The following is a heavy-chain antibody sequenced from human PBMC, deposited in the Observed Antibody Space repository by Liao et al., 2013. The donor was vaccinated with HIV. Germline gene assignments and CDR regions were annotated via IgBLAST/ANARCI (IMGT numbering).Heavy chain of an antibody. J-gene: IGHJ4*02. CDR1: GGSISSGSHY. Sequence: QVQLQESGPGLVKPSQTLSLTCTVSGGSISSGSHYWSWIRQPAGKGLEWIGRIYTSGSTNYNPSLKSRVTISVDTSKNQFSLKLSSVTAADTAVYYCARENYDFWSGYFDYWGQGTLFTVSS. CDR3: ARENYDFWSGYFDY. V-gene: IGHV4-61*02. CDR2: IYTSGST. D-gene: IGHD3-3*01.